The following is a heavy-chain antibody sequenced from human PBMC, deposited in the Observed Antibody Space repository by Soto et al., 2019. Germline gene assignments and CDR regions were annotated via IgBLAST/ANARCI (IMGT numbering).Heavy chain of an antibody. J-gene: IGHJ6*02. CDR2: IYPGDSDT. D-gene: IGHD6-13*01. CDR3: ARYIAAAGTIYYYGMDV. CDR1: GYSFTSYW. V-gene: IGHV5-51*01. Sequence: GESLKISCKGSGYSFTSYWIGWVRQMPGKGLEWMGIIYPGDSDTRYSPSFQGQVTISADKSISTAYLQWSGLKASDTAMYYCARYIAAAGTIYYYGMDVWGQGTTVTVSS.